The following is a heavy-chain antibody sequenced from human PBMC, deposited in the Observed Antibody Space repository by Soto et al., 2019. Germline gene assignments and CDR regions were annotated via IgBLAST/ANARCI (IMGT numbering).Heavy chain of an antibody. Sequence: VGSLRLSWEFAECEFISHEINWVRQAPGKGLEWVAFISTSGSTTYYTDSVKGRFTISRDNAENSLFLQMNSLRAEDTAIYYCARELNDYWGQGTLV. CDR1: ECEFISHE. V-gene: IGHV3-48*03. J-gene: IGHJ4*02. CDR3: ARELNDY. CDR2: ISTSGSTT.